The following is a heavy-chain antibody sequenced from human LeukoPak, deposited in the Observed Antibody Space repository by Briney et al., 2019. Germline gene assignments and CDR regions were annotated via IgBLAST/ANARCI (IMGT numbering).Heavy chain of an antibody. J-gene: IGHJ4*02. Sequence: SETLSLTCTVSGYAITGSSYYWGWIRQPPGKGLEWIGSMYYSGSTFSNPSLRSRVNMSADTSKNQFSLKLSSVTAADTAVYYCARQYYDSTGYYYFDNWGQGTQVTVSS. V-gene: IGHV4-39*01. CDR3: ARQYYDSTGYYYFDN. CDR2: MYYSGST. D-gene: IGHD3-22*01. CDR1: GYAITGSSYY.